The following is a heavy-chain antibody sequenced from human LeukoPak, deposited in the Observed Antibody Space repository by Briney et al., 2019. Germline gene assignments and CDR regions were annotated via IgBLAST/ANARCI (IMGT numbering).Heavy chain of an antibody. CDR1: GGTFSSYG. D-gene: IGHD6-13*01. J-gene: IGHJ3*02. CDR3: ASVSSSWYGNAFDI. Sequence: ASVKVSCKASGGTFSSYGISWVRQAPGQGLEWMGWISAYNGNTNYAQKLQGRVTMTTDTSTSTAYMELRSLRSDDTAVYYCASVSSSWYGNAFDIWGQGTMVTVSS. CDR2: ISAYNGNT. V-gene: IGHV1-18*01.